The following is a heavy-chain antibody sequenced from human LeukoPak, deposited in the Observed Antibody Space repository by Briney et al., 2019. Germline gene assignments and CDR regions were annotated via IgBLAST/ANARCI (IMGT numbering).Heavy chain of an antibody. Sequence: GASVKVSCKPSASTFTDSYNHWVRQAPGVGLQWMGWISPNNGDTKYAEDFQDRVTMTRDTSISTAYMELTGLTPDDTAVYYCVRSPIGASAYWGRGTLVTVSS. V-gene: IGHV1-2*02. CDR3: VRSPIGASAY. CDR1: ASTFTDSY. CDR2: ISPNNGDT. J-gene: IGHJ4*02. D-gene: IGHD3-10*01.